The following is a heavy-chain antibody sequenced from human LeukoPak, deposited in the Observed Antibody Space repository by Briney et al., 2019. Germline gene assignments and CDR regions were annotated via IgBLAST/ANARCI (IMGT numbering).Heavy chain of an antibody. J-gene: IGHJ4*02. CDR3: ARKGRSFYFDY. Sequence: GGSLRLSCAASGFTFSSYEMNWVRQAPGKGLEWVSYISSSGSTIYYADSVKGRFTISRDNAKNSLYLQMNSLRAEATAVYCCARKGRSFYFDYWGQGTLVTVSS. V-gene: IGHV3-48*03. CDR1: GFTFSSYE. CDR2: ISSSGSTI. D-gene: IGHD2-15*01.